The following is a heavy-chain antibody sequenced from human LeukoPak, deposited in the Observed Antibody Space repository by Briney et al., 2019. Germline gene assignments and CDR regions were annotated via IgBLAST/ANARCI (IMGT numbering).Heavy chain of an antibody. J-gene: IGHJ5*02. CDR2: INHSGST. V-gene: IGHV4-34*01. CDR1: GGSFSGYY. D-gene: IGHD2-2*01. CDR3: ARRQDIVVVPAALDPCWFDP. Sequence: PSETLSLTCAVYGGSFSGYYWSWIRQPPGKGLEWIGEINHSGSTNYNPSLKSRVTISVDTSKNQFSLKLSSVTAADTAVYYCARRQDIVVVPAALDPCWFDPWGQGTLVTVSS.